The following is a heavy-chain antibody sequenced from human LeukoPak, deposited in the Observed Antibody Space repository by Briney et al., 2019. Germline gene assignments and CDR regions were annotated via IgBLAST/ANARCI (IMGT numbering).Heavy chain of an antibody. Sequence: SETLSLTCTVSGGSISSSSYYWGWIRQPPGKGLEWIGSIYYSGSTYYNPSLKSRVTISVDTSKNQFSLKLSSVTAADTAVYYCAREWIGELSAFDIWGQGTMVTVSS. V-gene: IGHV4-39*07. CDR1: GGSISSSSYY. J-gene: IGHJ3*02. D-gene: IGHD3-10*01. CDR2: IYYSGST. CDR3: AREWIGELSAFDI.